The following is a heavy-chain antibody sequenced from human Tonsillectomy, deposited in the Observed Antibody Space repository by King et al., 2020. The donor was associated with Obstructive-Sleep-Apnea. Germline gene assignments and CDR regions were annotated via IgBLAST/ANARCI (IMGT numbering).Heavy chain of an antibody. D-gene: IGHD3-9*01. CDR1: GGSISTYY. J-gene: IGHJ4*02. Sequence: QLQESGPGLVKPSETLSLTCSVSGGSISTYYWTWIRQPPGKGLEWIGYVFYTGSTDYNPSLTSQVTISIDTSKNLFSLKVNPVTAADTAVYYCARVHGLRHFDSDQYYFDYWGQGTLVTVSS. V-gene: IGHV4-59*01. CDR3: ARVHGLRHFDSDQYYFDY. CDR2: VFYTGST.